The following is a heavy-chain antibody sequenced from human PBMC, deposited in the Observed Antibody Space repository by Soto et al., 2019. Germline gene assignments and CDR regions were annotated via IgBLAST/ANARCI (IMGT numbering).Heavy chain of an antibody. CDR1: GFTFNIYA. Sequence: GGSLRLSCAASGFTFNIYALHWVRQAPGKGLEWVAVISFDGSKKYYSDSVKGRFTISRDNLKNTLYLQMNNLRVEDAALYFCAREDDYGYRYINYGLDVWGQGTTVTVSS. V-gene: IGHV3-30-3*01. CDR2: ISFDGSKK. CDR3: AREDDYGYRYINYGLDV. J-gene: IGHJ6*02. D-gene: IGHD3-16*02.